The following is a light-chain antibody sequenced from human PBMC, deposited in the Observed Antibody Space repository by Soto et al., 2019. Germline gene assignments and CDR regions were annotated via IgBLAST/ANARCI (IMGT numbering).Light chain of an antibody. J-gene: IGKJ1*01. CDR2: DAS. Sequence: EIVLTQSPGTLSLSPGERATLSCRASQSVSKYLAWYQQTPGQSPRLLIYDASNRATGIPARFSGSGSGTDFTLTISSLEPEDFAVYYCQQRSNWPPTFGQGTKVEF. CDR3: QQRSNWPPT. CDR1: QSVSKY. V-gene: IGKV3-11*01.